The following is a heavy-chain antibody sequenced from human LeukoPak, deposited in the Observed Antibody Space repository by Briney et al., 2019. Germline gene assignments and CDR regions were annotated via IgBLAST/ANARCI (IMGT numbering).Heavy chain of an antibody. CDR1: GFTFSSYG. CDR3: ARDGAIQLWPNFDY. Sequence: GGSLRLSCAASGFTFSSYGMHWVRQAPGKGLEWVAVIWYDGSNKFYADSVKGRFIISRDNSENTLYLQMNSLRAEDTAVYYCARDGAIQLWPNFDYWGQGTLVTVSS. V-gene: IGHV3-33*01. J-gene: IGHJ4*02. CDR2: IWYDGSNK. D-gene: IGHD5-18*01.